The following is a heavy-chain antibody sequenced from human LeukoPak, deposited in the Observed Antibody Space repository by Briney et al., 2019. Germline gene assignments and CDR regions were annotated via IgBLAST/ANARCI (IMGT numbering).Heavy chain of an antibody. D-gene: IGHD1-26*01. Sequence: SETLSLTCTVSGDSIDSYYWSWIRQPPGEGLQWIGYVFYSGPTNYDASLKSRVAISVDRPKNQFSLKLTSVSAADTAVYYCAGRSARYFDSWGQGTPVTVSS. CDR2: VFYSGPT. J-gene: IGHJ4*02. V-gene: IGHV4-59*01. CDR3: AGRSARYFDS. CDR1: GDSIDSYY.